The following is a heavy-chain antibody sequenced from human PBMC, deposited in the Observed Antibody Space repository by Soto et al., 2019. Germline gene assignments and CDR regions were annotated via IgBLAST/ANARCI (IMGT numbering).Heavy chain of an antibody. V-gene: IGHV3-20*04. D-gene: IGHD2-15*01. CDR3: AREGVAPNHYYYGMDV. Sequence: GGSLRLSCAASGFTFDDYGMSWVRQAPGKGLEWVSGINWNGGSTGYADSVKGRFTISRDNAKNSLYLQMNSLRAEDTAVYYCAREGVAPNHYYYGMDVWGQGTTVTVSS. CDR2: INWNGGST. CDR1: GFTFDDYG. J-gene: IGHJ6*02.